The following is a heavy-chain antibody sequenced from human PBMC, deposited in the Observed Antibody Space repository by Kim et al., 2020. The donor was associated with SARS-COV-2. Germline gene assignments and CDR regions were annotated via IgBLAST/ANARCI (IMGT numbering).Heavy chain of an antibody. CDR3: ARERGTWPYYYYGMDV. CDR2: ISASSSYI. V-gene: IGHV3-21*01. Sequence: GGSLRLSCAASGFTFSRYNMNWVRQAPGKGLEWVSSISASSSYIYYADSLKGRFTISRDNAKNTLSLQMNSRRAEDTAVYYCARERGTWPYYYYGMDVWGQGTTVTVSS. CDR1: GFTFSRYN. J-gene: IGHJ6*02.